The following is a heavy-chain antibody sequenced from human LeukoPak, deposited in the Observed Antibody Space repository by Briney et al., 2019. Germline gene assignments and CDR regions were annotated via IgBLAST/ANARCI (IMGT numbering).Heavy chain of an antibody. CDR3: ARNSNGYSYYFDY. D-gene: IGHD5-18*01. J-gene: IGHJ4*02. Sequence: ASVKVSCKASGFTFTGYYMHWVRQAPGQGLGWMGWINPNSGGTNYAQKLQGRVTMTTDTSTSTAYMELRSLRSDDTAVYYCARNSNGYSYYFDYWGQGTLVTVSS. V-gene: IGHV1-2*02. CDR2: INPNSGGT. CDR1: GFTFTGYY.